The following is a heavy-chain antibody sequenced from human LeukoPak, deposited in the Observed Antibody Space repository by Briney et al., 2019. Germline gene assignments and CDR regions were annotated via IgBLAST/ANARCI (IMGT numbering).Heavy chain of an antibody. D-gene: IGHD4-11*01. CDR3: ARDGYSNVNYYYYYYMDV. CDR2: ISSSSSYI. V-gene: IGHV3-21*01. CDR1: GFTFSSYS. Sequence: PGGSLRLSCAASGFTFSSYSMNWVRQAPGKGLEWVSSISSSSSYIYYADSVKGRFTISRDNAKNSLYLQMNSLRAEDTAVYYCARDGYSNVNYYYYYYMDVWGQGTMVTVSS. J-gene: IGHJ6*03.